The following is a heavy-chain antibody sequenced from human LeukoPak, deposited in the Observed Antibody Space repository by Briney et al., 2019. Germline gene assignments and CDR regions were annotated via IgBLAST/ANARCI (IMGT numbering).Heavy chain of an antibody. CDR1: GYCFTSYW. J-gene: IGHJ6*02. CDR3: ARRGRYCYGMDV. D-gene: IGHD3/OR15-3a*01. CDR2: IYPGDSDT. V-gene: IGHV5-51*01. Sequence: GESLKISCRASGYCFTSYWIGWGRHLPGEGVVWMGIIYPGDSDTRYSPSFQGQVTISADKSISTAYLQWSSLKASDTAMYDCARRGRYCYGMDVWGQGTTVTVSS.